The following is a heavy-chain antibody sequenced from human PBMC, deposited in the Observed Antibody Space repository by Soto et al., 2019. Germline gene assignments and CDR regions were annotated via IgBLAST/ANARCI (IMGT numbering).Heavy chain of an antibody. CDR3: AGHGESCRNGVCYYDAFDV. V-gene: IGHV5-51*01. CDR2: IYPGDSDT. Sequence: PGESLKISCKGSGYSFITYWIGWVRQMPGKGLEWMGIIYPGDSDTRYSPSFQGQVTISVDKSISTAYLQWNSLKASDTAMYYCAGHGESCRNGVCYYDAFDVWGQGTMVTFSS. CDR1: GYSFITYW. J-gene: IGHJ3*01. D-gene: IGHD2-8*01.